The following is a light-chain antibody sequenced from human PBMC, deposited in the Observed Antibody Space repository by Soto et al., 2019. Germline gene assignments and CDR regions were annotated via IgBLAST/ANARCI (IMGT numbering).Light chain of an antibody. Sequence: GARVTITCRASQTISSSLAWYQQKPGKAPKLLIYKASTLETGVPSRFSGSGSGTEFTLTISSLQPDDFATYYCQQYDSYSPYTFGQGTRLEIK. J-gene: IGKJ2*01. V-gene: IGKV1-5*03. CDR1: QTISSS. CDR3: QQYDSYSPYT. CDR2: KAS.